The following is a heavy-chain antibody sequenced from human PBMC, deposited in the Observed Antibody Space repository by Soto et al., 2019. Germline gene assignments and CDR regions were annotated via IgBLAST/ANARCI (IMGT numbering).Heavy chain of an antibody. Sequence: SETLSLTCTVSGHPISSGFYYWGWIRQPPGKRLEWIGSIYHSGSTYYNPSLKSRVTISVDTSKNQLSLKLSSVTAADTAMYYCARYGYSASARFFDYWGQGSLVTVSS. V-gene: IGHV4-38-2*02. D-gene: IGHD5-12*01. CDR2: IYHSGST. J-gene: IGHJ4*02. CDR3: ARYGYSASARFFDY. CDR1: GHPISSGFYY.